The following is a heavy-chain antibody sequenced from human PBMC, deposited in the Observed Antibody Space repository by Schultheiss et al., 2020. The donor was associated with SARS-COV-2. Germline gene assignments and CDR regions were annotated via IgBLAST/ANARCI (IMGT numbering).Heavy chain of an antibody. CDR1: GYTFTSYG. V-gene: IGHV1-18*01. Sequence: ASVKVSCKASGYTFTSYGISWVRQAPGQGLEWMGWISAYNGNTNYAQKLQGRVTMTTDTSTSTAYMELRSLRSDDTAVYYCARIEYSSSSEYYYYYYGMDVWGQGTTVTVSS. J-gene: IGHJ6*02. D-gene: IGHD6-6*01. CDR3: ARIEYSSSSEYYYYYYGMDV. CDR2: ISAYNGNT.